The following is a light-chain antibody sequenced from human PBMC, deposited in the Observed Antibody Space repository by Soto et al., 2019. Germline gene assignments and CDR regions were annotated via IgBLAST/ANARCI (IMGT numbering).Light chain of an antibody. CDR3: CSYAGSYTVV. CDR2: DVS. CDR1: SSDVGGYNY. Sequence: QSALTQPRSVSGSPGQSVTISCTGTSSDVGGYNYVSWYQQHPGKAPKLMIYDVSKRPSGVPDRFSGSKSGNTASLTISGLQAEDAADYYCCSYAGSYTVVFGGGTKDTVL. V-gene: IGLV2-11*01. J-gene: IGLJ2*01.